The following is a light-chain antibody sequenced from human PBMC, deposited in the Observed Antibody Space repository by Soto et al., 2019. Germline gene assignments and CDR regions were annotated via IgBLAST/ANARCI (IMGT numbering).Light chain of an antibody. CDR2: DNN. V-gene: IGLV1-51*01. CDR3: GAWDGGLSAFV. CDR1: SSNIGYSF. J-gene: IGLJ1*01. Sequence: SLLTQPSSVSSAPGRTASISCCESSSNIGYSFVSWYQQLPGTAPRLLIYDNNERPSGIPHRFSGSKSGTSATLGITGLQTGDEADYYCGAWDGGLSAFVFGTGTKVTVL.